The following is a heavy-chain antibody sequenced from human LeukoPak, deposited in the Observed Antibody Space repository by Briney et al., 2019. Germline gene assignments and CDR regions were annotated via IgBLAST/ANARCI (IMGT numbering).Heavy chain of an antibody. V-gene: IGHV3-30*03. CDR1: GFSLSEYG. CDR2: VSYDGGQK. J-gene: IGHJ4*02. CDR3: ARDRINMMVMGHDSGLDF. D-gene: IGHD3-22*01. Sequence: GRSLRLSCVGSGFSLSEYGIHWIRQAPGKGLEWVAVVSYDGGQKYYADSVKGRFTISRDTSSDTVSLEMNGLRVEDTAVYYCARDRINMMVMGHDSGLDFWGQGTLVTVSS.